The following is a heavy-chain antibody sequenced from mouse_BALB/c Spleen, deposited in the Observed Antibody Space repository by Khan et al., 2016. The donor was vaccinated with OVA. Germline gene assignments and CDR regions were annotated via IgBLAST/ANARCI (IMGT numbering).Heavy chain of an antibody. J-gene: IGHJ3*01. D-gene: IGHD2-3*01. Sequence: VQLQQSGAELVRPEALVKLSCKASGFNIKDYYMHWVKQRPEQGLVWIGRIDPENGNTIYDPKFQGKASITSDTSSNTAYLQLSSLTSEDTAVYYCARDGYSPWFAYWGQGTLVTVSA. V-gene: IGHV14-1*02. CDR1: GFNIKDYY. CDR3: ARDGYSPWFAY. CDR2: IDPENGNT.